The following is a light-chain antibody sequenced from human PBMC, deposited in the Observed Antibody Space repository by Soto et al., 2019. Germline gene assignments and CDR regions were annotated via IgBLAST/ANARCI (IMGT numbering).Light chain of an antibody. J-gene: IGLJ1*01. CDR1: SSDVGRYNY. CDR3: SSYTSSSTFYV. CDR2: EVT. Sequence: QSVLTQPPSASGSPGQSVTFSCTGTSSDVGRYNYVSWYQQHPGKAPKLLIYEVTKRPSGVPDRFSASKSGNTASLTVSGLQAEDEADYYCSSYTSSSTFYVFGTGPKVPVL. V-gene: IGLV2-8*01.